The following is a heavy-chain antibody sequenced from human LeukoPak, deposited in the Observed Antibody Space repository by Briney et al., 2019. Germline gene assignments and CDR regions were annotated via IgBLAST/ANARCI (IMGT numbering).Heavy chain of an antibody. D-gene: IGHD6-19*01. CDR1: GGSISSNTYY. CDR2: IYYSGST. J-gene: IGHJ4*02. Sequence: SETLSLTCTVSGGSISSNTYYWGWIRQPPGKGLEWIGSIYYSGSTYYSPSLKSRVTISVDTSKNQFSLKLSSVTAADTAVYYCARGAVAVSYWGQGTLVTVSS. V-gene: IGHV4-39*01. CDR3: ARGAVAVSY.